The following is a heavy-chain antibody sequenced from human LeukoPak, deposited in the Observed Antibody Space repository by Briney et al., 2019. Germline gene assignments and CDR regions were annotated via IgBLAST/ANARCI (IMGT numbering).Heavy chain of an antibody. CDR2: ISSSGSTI. CDR1: GFTFSSYE. Sequence: PGGSLRLSCAASGFTFSSYEMNWVRQAPGKGLEWVSYISSSGSTIYYADSVKGRFTISRDNAKNSLYLRMNSLRAEDTAVYYCARTRQGLLWFGANGPIDAFDIWGQGTMVTVSS. J-gene: IGHJ3*02. CDR3: ARTRQGLLWFGANGPIDAFDI. V-gene: IGHV3-48*03. D-gene: IGHD3-10*01.